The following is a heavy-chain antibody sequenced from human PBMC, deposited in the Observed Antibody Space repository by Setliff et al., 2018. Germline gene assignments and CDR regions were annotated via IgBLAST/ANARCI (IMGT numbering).Heavy chain of an antibody. V-gene: IGHV2-5*02. Sequence: SGPTLVNPSETLTLTCTFSGFSTTTSGVGVGWIRQPPGKALEWLAFIYWDDERTYSPSLKNRVTITRDTSKNQVVLKMTNMDPVDTATYYCAHSHCIISTGCKRVYFDYWGQGTLVTVSS. J-gene: IGHJ4*02. CDR2: IYWDDER. CDR1: GFSTTTSGVG. CDR3: AHSHCIISTGCKRVYFDY. D-gene: IGHD2-2*01.